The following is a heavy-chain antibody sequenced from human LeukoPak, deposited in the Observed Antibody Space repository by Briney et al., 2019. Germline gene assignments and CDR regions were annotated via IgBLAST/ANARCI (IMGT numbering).Heavy chain of an antibody. J-gene: IGHJ4*02. CDR3: ARDRLYDIVTGPFDY. CDR1: GGSISSYY. D-gene: IGHD3-9*01. V-gene: IGHV4-4*07. Sequence: SETLSLTCTVSGGSISSYYWSWNRQPAGKGLEWTGRIYDSGSTHYNPSLKSRVTMSLDTSKNQFSLKLNSVTAADTAVYYCARDRLYDIVTGPFDYWGQGTLVTVSS. CDR2: IYDSGST.